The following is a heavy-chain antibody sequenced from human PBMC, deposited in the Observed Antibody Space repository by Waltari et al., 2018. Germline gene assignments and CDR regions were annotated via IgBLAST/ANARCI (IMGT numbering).Heavy chain of an antibody. D-gene: IGHD4-17*01. Sequence: EVQLVESGGVLVQPGGSLRLSCAASGFTYSDNYIDWVRQAQGKGLDVVGRTRNKANSYTTEYAASVKGRFTISRDDSKNSLYLQMNSLKTEDTAVYYCARVRGYGDYYFDYWGQGTLVTVSS. V-gene: IGHV3-72*01. CDR2: TRNKANSYTT. CDR3: ARVRGYGDYYFDY. CDR1: GFTYSDNY. J-gene: IGHJ4*02.